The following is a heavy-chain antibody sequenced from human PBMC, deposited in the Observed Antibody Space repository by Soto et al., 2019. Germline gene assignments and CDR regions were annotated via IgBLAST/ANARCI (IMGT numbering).Heavy chain of an antibody. CDR3: AHRRHYYFDW. CDR1: GFSLATNGVG. CDR2: IYWDDDE. V-gene: IGHV2-5*02. Sequence: QITLKESGPTLVKPTQTLTLTCTFSGFSLATNGVGVGWLRQSPGKALEWLTIIYWDDDERYRPSLKSRLTVTKDTSKNQVVLTMPNMDPVDTATYYCAHRRHYYFDWWGQGTLVTVSS. J-gene: IGHJ4*02.